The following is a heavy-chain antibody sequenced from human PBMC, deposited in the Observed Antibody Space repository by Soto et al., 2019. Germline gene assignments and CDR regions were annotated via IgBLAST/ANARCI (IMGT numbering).Heavy chain of an antibody. CDR2: IIPTSGTA. Sequence: SVKVSCKASGGTFSSDAFSWVRQAPGQGLEWMGGIIPTSGTANYAQKFQGRATITADESTSTAYMELSSLTSEDTAVYFCARGQGYCSGGICYYYYYGMDVWGQGTTVTVS. V-gene: IGHV1-69*13. CDR1: GGTFSSDA. J-gene: IGHJ6*02. CDR3: ARGQGYCSGGICYYYYYGMDV. D-gene: IGHD2-15*01.